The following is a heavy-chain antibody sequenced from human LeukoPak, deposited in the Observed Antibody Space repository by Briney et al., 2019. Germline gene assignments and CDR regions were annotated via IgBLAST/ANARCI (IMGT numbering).Heavy chain of an antibody. Sequence: GASVKVSCKASGYTFTGYYMHWVRQAPGQGLEWMGWINPNSGGTNYAQKFQGRVTMTRDTSISTAYMGLSRLRSDDTAVYYCARDPYTYYDYIWGSYRPPGSNAHFDYWGQGTLVTVSS. D-gene: IGHD3-16*02. CDR2: INPNSGGT. V-gene: IGHV1-2*02. J-gene: IGHJ4*02. CDR1: GYTFTGYY. CDR3: ARDPYTYYDYIWGSYRPPGSNAHFDY.